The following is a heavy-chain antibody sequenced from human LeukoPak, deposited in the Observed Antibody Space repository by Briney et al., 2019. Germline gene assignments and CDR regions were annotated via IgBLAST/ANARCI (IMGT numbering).Heavy chain of an antibody. CDR2: IKKDGSEK. CDR1: GFTFSSYW. CDR3: ARNGAPVVTAITPYYYYMDV. V-gene: IGHV3-7*01. D-gene: IGHD2-21*02. Sequence: GGSLRLSCAASGFTFSSYWMSWVRQAPGKGLEWVANIKKDGSEKYYVDSVKGRFTISRDNAKNSLYLQMNSLRAEDTAVYYCARNGAPVVTAITPYYYYMDVWGKGTTVTVSS. J-gene: IGHJ6*03.